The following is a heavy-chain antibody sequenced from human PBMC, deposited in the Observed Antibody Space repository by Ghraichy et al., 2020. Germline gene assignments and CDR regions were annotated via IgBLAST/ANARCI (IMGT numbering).Heavy chain of an antibody. D-gene: IGHD2-2*01. Sequence: SETLSLTCTVSGGSISSSSYYWGWIRQPPGKGLEWIGSIYYSGSTYYNPSLKSRVTISVDTSKNQFSLKLSSVTAADTAVYYCARHQFDSPQLLSRSYYYYYYMDVWGKGTTVTVSS. CDR1: GGSISSSSYY. CDR3: ARHQFDSPQLLSRSYYYYYYMDV. CDR2: IYYSGST. J-gene: IGHJ6*03. V-gene: IGHV4-39*01.